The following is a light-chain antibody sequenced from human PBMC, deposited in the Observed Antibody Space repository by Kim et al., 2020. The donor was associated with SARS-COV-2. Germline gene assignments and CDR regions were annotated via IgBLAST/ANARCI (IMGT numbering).Light chain of an antibody. V-gene: IGLV1-44*01. Sequence: GQQFPISCSGDRPNVGNNPVTCFQQDPGTAPTLLMSNDNRRPSGVPDRFSASKSGTSASLAISGLQSEDEAVYYCGSWDDSLSGRVFGGGTQLTVL. CDR1: RPNVGNNP. CDR2: NDN. CDR3: GSWDDSLSGRV. J-gene: IGLJ3*02.